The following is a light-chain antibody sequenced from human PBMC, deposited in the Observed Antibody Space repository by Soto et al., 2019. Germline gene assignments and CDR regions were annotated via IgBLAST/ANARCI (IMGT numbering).Light chain of an antibody. V-gene: IGLV2-8*01. J-gene: IGLJ1*01. Sequence: QSALTQPPSASGSPGQSVAISCTGTSSDVGGYNYVSWYQQHPGKAPKLMIYEVSKRPSGVPDRFSGSKSGNTASLTVSGLQADDEADYYCSSYAGSNNLGVFGTGTKLPVL. CDR1: SSDVGGYNY. CDR3: SSYAGSNNLGV. CDR2: EVS.